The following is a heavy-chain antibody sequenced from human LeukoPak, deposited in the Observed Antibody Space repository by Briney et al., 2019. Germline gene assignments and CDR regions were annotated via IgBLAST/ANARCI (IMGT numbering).Heavy chain of an antibody. CDR2: INHSGST. J-gene: IGHJ3*02. CDR1: GGSFSGYY. Sequence: SETLSLTCAVYGGSFSGYYWSWIRQPPGKGLEWIGEINHSGSTNYNPSLKSRVTISVDTSKNQFSLKLSSVTAADTAVYYCAKALPHYYDSSGYYHAFDIWGQGTMVTVSS. CDR3: AKALPHYYDSSGYYHAFDI. D-gene: IGHD3-22*01. V-gene: IGHV4-34*01.